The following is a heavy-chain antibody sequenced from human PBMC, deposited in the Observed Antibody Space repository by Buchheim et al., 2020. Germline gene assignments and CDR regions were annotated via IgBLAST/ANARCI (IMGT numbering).Heavy chain of an antibody. CDR3: ARDGPETGFGDV. V-gene: IGHV3-33*08. D-gene: IGHD3-16*01. Sequence: LQVVESGGDLVQPGGSLRLSCEASGFSVNSRFMSWVRQAPGKGLEWVAVIWYDGSNKYYADSVKGRFTISRDNSKNTLYLQMNSLRAEDTAVYYCARDGPETGFGDVWGQGTT. CDR1: GFSVNSRF. J-gene: IGHJ6*02. CDR2: IWYDGSNK.